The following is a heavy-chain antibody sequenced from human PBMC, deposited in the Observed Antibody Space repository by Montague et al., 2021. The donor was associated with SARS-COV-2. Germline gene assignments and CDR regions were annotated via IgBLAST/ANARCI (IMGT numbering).Heavy chain of an antibody. Sequence: SETLSLTCSVSGGSVNSGSYHWNWIRQPPGKGLEWIGYIYYSGSTSYNPSLKNRVTISLDTSKNQFSLNLTSVTAADTALYFCARELEIHDFLSGYYIGVWGQGTLVTVSS. CDR3: ARELEIHDFLSGYYIGV. CDR2: IYYSGST. D-gene: IGHD3-3*01. V-gene: IGHV4-61*01. J-gene: IGHJ4*01. CDR1: GGSVNSGSYH.